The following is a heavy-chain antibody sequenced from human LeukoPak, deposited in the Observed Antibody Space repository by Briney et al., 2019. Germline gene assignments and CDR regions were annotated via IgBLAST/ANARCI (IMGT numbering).Heavy chain of an antibody. J-gene: IGHJ5*02. Sequence: RTSETLSLTCTVSGYSISSGYYWGWIRQPPGKGLEWIGSIYHSGSTYYNPSLKSRVTISVDTSKNQFSLKLSSVTAADTAVYYCARALVVVPAARFGFDPWGQGTLVTVSS. CDR1: GYSISSGYY. CDR3: ARALVVVPAARFGFDP. CDR2: IYHSGST. V-gene: IGHV4-38-2*02. D-gene: IGHD2-2*01.